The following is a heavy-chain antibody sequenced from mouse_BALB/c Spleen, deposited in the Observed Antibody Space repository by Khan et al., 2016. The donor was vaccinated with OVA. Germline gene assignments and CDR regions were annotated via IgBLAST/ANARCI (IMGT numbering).Heavy chain of an antibody. CDR1: GFSLTTSG. V-gene: IGHV2-6-1*01. CDR3: ARNARTSHFDY. CDR2: IWSDGST. Sequence: QVQLQQSGPGLVAPSQSLSITCTISGFSLTTSGIHWVRQPPGKGLEWLVVIWSDGSTTYNSALKSRLSISKDNSKSQVFLKMNSLQTGDTAIYFCARNARTSHFDYRVQGPTLTVSS. J-gene: IGHJ2*01. D-gene: IGHD3-1*01.